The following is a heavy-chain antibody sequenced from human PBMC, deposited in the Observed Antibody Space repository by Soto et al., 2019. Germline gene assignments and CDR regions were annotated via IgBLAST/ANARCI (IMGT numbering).Heavy chain of an antibody. D-gene: IGHD4-17*01. CDR3: AKGSDGEYEFYYYYGMDV. Sequence: GESLKISCKGSGYSFTSYWIGWVRQMPGKGLEWMGIIYPGDSDTRYSPSFQGQVTISANNSKNTLYLQMNSLRAEDTAVYYCAKGSDGEYEFYYYYGMDVWGQGTTVTVSS. V-gene: IGHV5-51*01. CDR2: IYPGDSDT. J-gene: IGHJ6*02. CDR1: GYSFTSYW.